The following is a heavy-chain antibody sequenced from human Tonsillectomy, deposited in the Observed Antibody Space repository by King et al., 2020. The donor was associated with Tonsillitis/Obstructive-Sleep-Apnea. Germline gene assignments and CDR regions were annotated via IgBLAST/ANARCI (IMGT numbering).Heavy chain of an antibody. V-gene: IGHV3-15*01. CDR3: TTTVTTPRYMDV. CDR2: IKSKTYVGTT. J-gene: IGHJ6*03. Sequence: EVQLVESGGGLVKPGGSLRLSCVASGFTFSNAWMSWVRQAPGKGLEWVGRIKSKTYVGTTNYAAPVKCRFTISRDDSKNTLYLQMNSLKTEDTAGYYCTTTVTTPRYMDVWGKGTTVTVSS. D-gene: IGHD4-17*01. CDR1: GFTFSNAW.